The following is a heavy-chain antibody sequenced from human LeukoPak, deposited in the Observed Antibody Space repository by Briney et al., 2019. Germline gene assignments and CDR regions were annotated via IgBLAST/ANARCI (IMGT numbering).Heavy chain of an antibody. CDR3: ARVRLTSGSYFFDY. Sequence: GGSLRLSCAASAFTFSDYSMNWVRQAPGKGLEWISYISGRSSTIYYADSVRGRFTISRDNAKNSMYLQMNSLRAEDTAVYYCARVRLTSGSYFFDYWGQGTLVTVPS. D-gene: IGHD1-26*01. CDR2: ISGRSSTI. CDR1: AFTFSDYS. V-gene: IGHV3-48*01. J-gene: IGHJ4*02.